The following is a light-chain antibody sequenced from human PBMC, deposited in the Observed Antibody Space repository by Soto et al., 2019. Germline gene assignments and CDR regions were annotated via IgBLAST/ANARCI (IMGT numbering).Light chain of an antibody. V-gene: IGLV7-46*01. CDR3: LLSYSDSRPV. J-gene: IGLJ2*01. Sequence: QAVVTQEPSLTVSPGGTVTLTCGSSTGAVTSGLYPYWFQQKPGQAPRTLIYDTSNKHSWTPARFSGSLLGGKAALTLSGAQPEDEAEYYCLLSYSDSRPVFGGGTKLTVL. CDR1: TGAVTSGLY. CDR2: DTS.